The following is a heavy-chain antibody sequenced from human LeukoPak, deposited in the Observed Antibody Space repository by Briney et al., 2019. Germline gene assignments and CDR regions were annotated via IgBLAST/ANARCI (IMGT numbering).Heavy chain of an antibody. Sequence: ASVKVSCKASGYTFTSYGINWVRQAPGQGLEWMGWISAYNGKTNYAKKLQGRVTMTTDTSTSTAYMELRSLRSDDTAVYYCARDDALVATGSFDYWGQGTLVTVSS. D-gene: IGHD5-12*01. V-gene: IGHV1-18*01. CDR1: GYTFTSYG. J-gene: IGHJ4*02. CDR2: ISAYNGKT. CDR3: ARDDALVATGSFDY.